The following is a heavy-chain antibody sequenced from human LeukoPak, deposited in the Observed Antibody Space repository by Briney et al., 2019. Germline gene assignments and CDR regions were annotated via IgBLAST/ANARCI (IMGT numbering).Heavy chain of an antibody. CDR3: ARYGSGSYYTNWFDP. CDR1: GYSFTSYW. CDR2: IYPGDSDT. D-gene: IGHD3-10*01. V-gene: IGHV5-51*01. J-gene: IGHJ5*02. Sequence: GESLKSSCKGSGYSFTSYWIGWVRQMPGKGLEWMGIIYPGDSDTRYSPSFQGQVTISADKSISTAYLQWSSLKASDTAMYYCARYGSGSYYTNWFDPWGQGTLVTVSS.